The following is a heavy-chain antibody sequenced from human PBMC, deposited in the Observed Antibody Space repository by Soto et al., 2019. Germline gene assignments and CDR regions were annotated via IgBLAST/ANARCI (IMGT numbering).Heavy chain of an antibody. CDR3: ARAQFYSGSGNYHNLMFDP. Sequence: LSLTCAVSGGSIGGAGYSWSWIRQPPGGGLDWIGYIYESGTILYNPSLKTRLTISLNWSDKQFSLTLNSVTAADTAVYYCARAQFYSGSGNYHNLMFDPWRQGTQVTVSS. CDR1: GGSIGGAGYS. J-gene: IGHJ5*02. D-gene: IGHD3-10*01. CDR2: IYESGTI. V-gene: IGHV4-30-2*01.